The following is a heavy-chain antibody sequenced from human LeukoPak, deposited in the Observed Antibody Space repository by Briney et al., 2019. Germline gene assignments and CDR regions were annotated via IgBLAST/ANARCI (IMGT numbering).Heavy chain of an antibody. D-gene: IGHD3-22*01. CDR3: GTYYYDSSGSPLWYFDL. V-gene: IGHV4-38-2*02. Sequence: PSETLSLTCTVSGYSISSGYYWGWIRQPPGKGLEWIGSIYHSGSTYYNPSLKSRVTISVDTSKNQFSLKLSSVTAADTAVYYCGTYYYDSSGSPLWYFDLWGRGTLVTVSS. J-gene: IGHJ2*01. CDR2: IYHSGST. CDR1: GYSISSGYY.